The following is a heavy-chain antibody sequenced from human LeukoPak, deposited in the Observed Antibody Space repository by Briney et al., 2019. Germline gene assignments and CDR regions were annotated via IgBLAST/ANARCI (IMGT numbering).Heavy chain of an antibody. D-gene: IGHD6-13*01. Sequence: PGGSLRLSCAASGFTFSSYAMSWVRQAPGKGLEWVSAISGSGGSTYYADSVKGRFTISRDNYKNTLYLQMNSLRAEDTAVYYCAKDRIAAAGTDWFDPWGQGTLVTVSS. CDR1: GFTFSSYA. J-gene: IGHJ5*02. V-gene: IGHV3-23*01. CDR2: ISGSGGST. CDR3: AKDRIAAAGTDWFDP.